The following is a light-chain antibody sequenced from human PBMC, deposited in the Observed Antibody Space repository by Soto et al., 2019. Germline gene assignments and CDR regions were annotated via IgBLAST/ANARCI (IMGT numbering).Light chain of an antibody. CDR1: QDVSYW. CDR3: QQADTFPWT. V-gene: IGKV1-12*01. Sequence: DIQMTQSPSSLSASVGDRVTMTCRASQDVSYWVAWYQKEPGKAPRLLVYAASSLQSGVPSRFSVSGSGTHFTLTISSLQPEDFVTYYCQQADTFPWTFGQGTKVELK. CDR2: AAS. J-gene: IGKJ1*01.